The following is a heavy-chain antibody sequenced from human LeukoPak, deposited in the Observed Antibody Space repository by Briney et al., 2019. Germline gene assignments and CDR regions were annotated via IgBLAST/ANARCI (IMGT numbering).Heavy chain of an antibody. J-gene: IGHJ4*02. V-gene: IGHV3-48*04. D-gene: IGHD6-13*01. Sequence: QPGGSLRLSCAASGFTFSSYSMNWVRQAPGKGLEWVSYISSSSSTIYYADSVKGRFTISRDNAKNSLYLQMNSLIAEDTAVYYCAGDPPPSSSWYGYFDYWGQGTLVTVSS. CDR2: ISSSSSTI. CDR3: AGDPPPSSSWYGYFDY. CDR1: GFTFSSYS.